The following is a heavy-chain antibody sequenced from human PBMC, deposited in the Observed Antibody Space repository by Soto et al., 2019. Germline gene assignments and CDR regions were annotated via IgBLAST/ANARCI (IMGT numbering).Heavy chain of an antibody. Sequence: SETLSLTCTVSGGSISSSSYYWGWIRQPPGKGLEWIGSSYYSGSTYYNPSLKSRVTISVDTSKNQFSLKLSSVTAADTAVYYCATQWKGYGDYAPGYFDYWGQGTLVTVSS. V-gene: IGHV4-39*01. CDR2: SYYSGST. CDR3: ATQWKGYGDYAPGYFDY. J-gene: IGHJ4*02. D-gene: IGHD4-17*01. CDR1: GGSISSSSYY.